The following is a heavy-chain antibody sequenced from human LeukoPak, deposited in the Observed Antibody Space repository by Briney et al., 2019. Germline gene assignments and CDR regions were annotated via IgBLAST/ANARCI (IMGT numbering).Heavy chain of an antibody. V-gene: IGHV1-24*01. J-gene: IGHJ4*02. CDR3: ARDLEGGPQVPL. Sequence: GASVKVSCKVSGYTLTELSMHWGRQAPGKGLEWMGGFDPEDGETIYAQKFQGRVTMTEDTSTDTAYMELSSLRSEDTAVYYCARDLEGGPQVPLWGQGTLVTVSS. D-gene: IGHD1-1*01. CDR1: GYTLTELS. CDR2: FDPEDGET.